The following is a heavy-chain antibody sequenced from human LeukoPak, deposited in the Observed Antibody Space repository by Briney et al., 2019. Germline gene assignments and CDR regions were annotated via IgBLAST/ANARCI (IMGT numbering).Heavy chain of an antibody. CDR3: VREVYIPGSYYLDY. V-gene: IGHV3-74*03. CDR1: GFSFDTYW. CDR2: MNGDGSTR. D-gene: IGHD3-10*01. J-gene: IGHJ4*02. Sequence: GGSLRLSCAASGFSFDTYWMHWVRQAPGKRLAWVSRMNGDGSTRMYADSVEGRFTISRDNAKNTLYLQMHSLRVEDTAIYYCVREVYIPGSYYLDYWGQGALVTVIS.